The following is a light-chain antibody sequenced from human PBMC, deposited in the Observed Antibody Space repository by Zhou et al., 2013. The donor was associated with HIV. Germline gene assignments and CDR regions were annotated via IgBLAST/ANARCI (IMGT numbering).Light chain of an antibody. CDR3: QQYGSSPST. V-gene: IGKV3-20*01. CDR2: GAS. Sequence: EIVLTQSPGILSLSPGERATLSCRASQNINTIFLAWYQQKGGQAPRLLIYGASNRATGIPDRFSGSGSGTDFTLTISRLEPEDFAVYYCQQYGSSPSTFGQGTKVEIK. CDR1: QNINTIF. J-gene: IGKJ1*01.